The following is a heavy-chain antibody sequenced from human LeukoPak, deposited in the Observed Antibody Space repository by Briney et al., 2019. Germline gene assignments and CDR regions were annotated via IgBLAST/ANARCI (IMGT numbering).Heavy chain of an antibody. J-gene: IGHJ4*02. Sequence: PGGSLRLSCATSGFTIISNNINWVRQAPGKGQQWVSVLKSDGKTSYADSVKGRFTIYRDNSKNTVYLQMNSLRVEDTAVYYCARAPYVSGNFNWGQGTLVTVSS. CDR2: LKSDGKT. CDR3: ARAPYVSGNFN. D-gene: IGHD3-10*01. CDR1: GFTIISNN. V-gene: IGHV3-66*02.